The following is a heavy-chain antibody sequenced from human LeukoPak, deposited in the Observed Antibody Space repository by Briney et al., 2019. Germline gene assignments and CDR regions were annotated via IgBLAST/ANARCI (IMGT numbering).Heavy chain of an antibody. CDR2: IIPILGIA. CDR1: GGTFRSYS. D-gene: IGHD5-18*01. Sequence: SVKVSCKASGGTFRSYSISWVRQAPGQGLEWMGRIIPILGIANYAQKFQGRVTITADKSTSTAYMELRSLRSDDTAVYYCARVGKGPYSYFDYWGQGTLVTVSS. V-gene: IGHV1-69*04. CDR3: ARVGKGPYSYFDY. J-gene: IGHJ4*02.